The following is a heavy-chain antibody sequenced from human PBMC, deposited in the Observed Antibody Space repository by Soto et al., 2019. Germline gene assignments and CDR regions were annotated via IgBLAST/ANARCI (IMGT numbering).Heavy chain of an antibody. D-gene: IGHD5-12*01. CDR2: MYYSGNT. CDR1: GGSINYYY. Sequence: SETLSLTCTVSGGSINYYYWSWIRQPPGKGLEWIGSMYYSGNTNYNPSLKSRVTISVDTSKRQFSLQLTSVTAADTAVYYCARDPVGDGYNYPWFDPWGQGILVTVSS. CDR3: ARDPVGDGYNYPWFDP. V-gene: IGHV4-59*01. J-gene: IGHJ5*02.